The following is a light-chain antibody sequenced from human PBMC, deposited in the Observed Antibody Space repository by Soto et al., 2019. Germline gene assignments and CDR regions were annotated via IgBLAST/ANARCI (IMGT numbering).Light chain of an antibody. CDR3: QQYNSYWT. CDR2: KAS. V-gene: IGKV1-5*03. J-gene: IGKJ1*01. Sequence: DIQMTQSPSTLSASVGDRVTITCRASQSISSWLAWYQQKPGKAPKLLIYKASSLESGVPSRFSGSGSGTKFTLTISSLQPDEFATYYCQQYNSYWTFGQGTKVEIK. CDR1: QSISSW.